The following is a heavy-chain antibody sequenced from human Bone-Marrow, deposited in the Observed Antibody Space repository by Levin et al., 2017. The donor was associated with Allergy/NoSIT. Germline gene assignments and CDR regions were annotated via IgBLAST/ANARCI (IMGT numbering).Heavy chain of an antibody. CDR1: GFIFTNAW. V-gene: IGHV3-15*01. CDR3: TTADIVAASPN. CDR2: VRSDTDGGTT. D-gene: IGHD5-12*01. Sequence: PGGSLRLSCAASGFIFTNAWMSWVRQAPGKGLEWVGHVRSDTDGGTTDVAAPVKDRFTISRDDSKNTLYLQMNTLKTEDTAVYYCTTADIVAASPNWGQGTLVTVSS. J-gene: IGHJ4*02.